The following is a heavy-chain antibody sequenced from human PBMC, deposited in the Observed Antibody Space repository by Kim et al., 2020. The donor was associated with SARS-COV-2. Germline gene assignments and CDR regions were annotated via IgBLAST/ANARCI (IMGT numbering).Heavy chain of an antibody. D-gene: IGHD2-2*01. CDR3: AKAQLGDY. Sequence: EGSNKYDAESGKGRFTISRDKSKNTLYLQMNSLRAEDTAVYYCAKAQLGDYWGQGTLVTVSS. J-gene: IGHJ4*02. V-gene: IGHV3-30*02. CDR2: EGSNK.